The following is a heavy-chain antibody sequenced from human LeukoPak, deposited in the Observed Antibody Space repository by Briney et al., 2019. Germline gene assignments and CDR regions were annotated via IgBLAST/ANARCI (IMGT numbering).Heavy chain of an antibody. CDR1: GFTFSSYS. CDR3: ARDDDQWLRPNPTIDY. D-gene: IGHD5-12*01. J-gene: IGHJ4*02. CDR2: ISSSSSYI. V-gene: IGHV3-21*01. Sequence: PGGSLRLSCAASGFTFSSYSMNWVRQAPGKGLEWVSSISSSSSYIYYADSVKGRFTISRDNAKNSLYLQMNSLRAEDTAVYYCARDDDQWLRPNPTIDYWGQGTLVTVSS.